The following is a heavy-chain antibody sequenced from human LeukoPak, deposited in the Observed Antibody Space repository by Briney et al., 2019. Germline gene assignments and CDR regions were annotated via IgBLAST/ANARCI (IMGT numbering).Heavy chain of an antibody. D-gene: IGHD3-22*01. V-gene: IGHV3-21*01. Sequence: PGGSLRLSCAASGFTFSSYSMNWVRQAPGKGLEWVSSISSSSSYIYYADSVKGRFTVSRDNAKNSLYLQMKSLRAEDTAIYYCARGLHSRLYDSSGYYPYWGQGTLVTVSS. CDR3: ARGLHSRLYDSSGYYPY. J-gene: IGHJ4*02. CDR1: GFTFSSYS. CDR2: ISSSSSYI.